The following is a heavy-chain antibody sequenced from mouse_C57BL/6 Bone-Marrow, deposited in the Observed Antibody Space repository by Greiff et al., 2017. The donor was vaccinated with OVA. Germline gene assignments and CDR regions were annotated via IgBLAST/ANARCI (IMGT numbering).Heavy chain of an antibody. J-gene: IGHJ2*01. CDR2: INPNNGGT. CDR3: ARSDGNFLFDY. V-gene: IGHV1-22*01. Sequence: EVQGVESGPELVKPGASVKMSCKASGYTFTDYNMHWVKQSHGKSLEWIGYINPNNGGTSYNQKFKGKATLTVNKSSSTAYMELRSLTSEDSAVYYCARSDGNFLFDYWGQGTTLTVSS. D-gene: IGHD2-1*01. CDR1: GYTFTDYN.